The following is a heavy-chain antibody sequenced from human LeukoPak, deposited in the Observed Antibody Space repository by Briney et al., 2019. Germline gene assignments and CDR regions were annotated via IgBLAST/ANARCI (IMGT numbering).Heavy chain of an antibody. CDR3: AREYDILTGYYDFDY. D-gene: IGHD3-9*01. V-gene: IGHV4-38-2*02. CDR2: IYHSGRT. J-gene: IGHJ4*02. Sequence: SETLSLTCTVSGYSISSGYYWGWIRQPPGKGLEWIGSIYHSGRTYYNPSLKSRVTISVDTSKNQFSLKLSSVTAADTAVYYCAREYDILTGYYDFDYWGQGTLVTVSS. CDR1: GYSISSGYY.